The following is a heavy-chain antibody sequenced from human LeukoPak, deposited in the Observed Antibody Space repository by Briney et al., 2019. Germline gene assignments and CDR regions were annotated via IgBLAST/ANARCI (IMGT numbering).Heavy chain of an antibody. J-gene: IGHJ2*01. D-gene: IGHD6-13*01. CDR1: GFTFSSYW. Sequence: GGSLRLSCAASGFTFSSYWMHWVRQAPGKGLVWVSRMNSDGSSTSYADSGKGRFTISRDNAKNTLYLQMNSLRAEDTAVYYCAREGYWSTNWYKFGSLLRYFDLWGRGTLVTVSS. CDR3: AREGYWSTNWYKFGSLLRYFDL. CDR2: MNSDGSST. V-gene: IGHV3-74*01.